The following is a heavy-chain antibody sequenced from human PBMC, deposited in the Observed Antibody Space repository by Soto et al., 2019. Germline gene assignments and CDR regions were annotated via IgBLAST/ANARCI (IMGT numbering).Heavy chain of an antibody. CDR2: ISPSANTI. D-gene: IGHD3-3*01. CDR1: GFTFSDYY. J-gene: IGHJ4*02. Sequence: PGGSLRLSCAASGFTFSDYYMSWIRQAPGKGLEWVSYISPSANTIYYADSVKGRFTISRDNAKNSLYLQMNSLRAEDTAVYYCARDLSREWGLSHYFDPWGLGVLVTVSS. CDR3: ARDLSREWGLSHYFDP. V-gene: IGHV3-11*01.